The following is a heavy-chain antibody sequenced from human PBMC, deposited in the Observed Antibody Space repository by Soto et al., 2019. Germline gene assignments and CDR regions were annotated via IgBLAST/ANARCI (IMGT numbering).Heavy chain of an antibody. Sequence: QVQLVQSGAEVKKPGASVKVSCKASGYTFTSYDINWVRQATGQGLEWMGWMNPNSGNTGYAQKFQGRVTMTRNTSISTAYMEMSSLRSEDTAVYYCARTRITIFGVQRFWFDPWGQGTLVTVSS. V-gene: IGHV1-8*01. J-gene: IGHJ5*02. D-gene: IGHD3-3*01. CDR1: GYTFTSYD. CDR2: MNPNSGNT. CDR3: ARTRITIFGVQRFWFDP.